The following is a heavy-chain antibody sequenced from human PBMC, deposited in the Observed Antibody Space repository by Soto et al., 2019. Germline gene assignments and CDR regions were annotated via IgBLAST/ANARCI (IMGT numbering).Heavy chain of an antibody. CDR2: ITSDGSDT. V-gene: IGHV3-74*01. D-gene: IGHD3-10*01. J-gene: IGHJ4*02. Sequence: EVQLVESGGGLVQPGGSLRLSCAASGFTFSSYWMHWVRQAPGKGLVWVSRITSDGSDTTYADCVKGRFTISRDNAKNTLLLQLNSLRAEDTAVYYCARDKVPFYGPGSFAYWVQGTLVTVSS. CDR3: ARDKVPFYGPGSFAY. CDR1: GFTFSSYW.